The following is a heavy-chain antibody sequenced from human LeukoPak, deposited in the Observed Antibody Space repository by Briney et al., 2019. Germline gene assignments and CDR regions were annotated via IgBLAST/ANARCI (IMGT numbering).Heavy chain of an antibody. J-gene: IGHJ5*02. CDR3: ARAPYYYDNSGYYYFGP. V-gene: IGHV1-18*01. CDR2: ISAYNGNT. Sequence: ASVKVSCKASGYIFTSYGISWVRQAPGQGLEWMGWISAYNGNTNYAQKLQGRVTMTTDTSTSTAYMELRSLRSDDTAVYYCARAPYYYDNSGYYYFGPWGQGTLVTVSS. D-gene: IGHD3-22*01. CDR1: GYIFTSYG.